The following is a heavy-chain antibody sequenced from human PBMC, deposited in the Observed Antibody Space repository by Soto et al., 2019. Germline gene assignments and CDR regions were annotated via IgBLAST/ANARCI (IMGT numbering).Heavy chain of an antibody. J-gene: IGHJ6*02. D-gene: IGHD3-3*01. Sequence: ASVKVSCKASGHTFTGYYMHWVRQAPGQGLEWMGWINPNSGGTNYAQKFQGRVTMTRDTSISTAYMELSRLRSDDTAVYYCARGRHNYDFWSGYYEEYYYGMDVWGQGTTVTVSS. CDR2: INPNSGGT. CDR3: ARGRHNYDFWSGYYEEYYYGMDV. CDR1: GHTFTGYY. V-gene: IGHV1-2*02.